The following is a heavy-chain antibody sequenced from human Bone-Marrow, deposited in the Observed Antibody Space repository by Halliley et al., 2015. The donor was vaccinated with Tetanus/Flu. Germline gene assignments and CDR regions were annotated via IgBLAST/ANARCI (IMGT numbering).Heavy chain of an antibody. Sequence: VSGISGRGGTTFYSDSVKARFPLSRDNSKNTLYLQMASLRAEDTAVYYCAKEAISPMYYFDYWGQGTLVPVSS. D-gene: IGHD3-9*01. V-gene: IGHV3-23*01. CDR3: AKEAISPMYYFDY. J-gene: IGHJ4*02. CDR2: ISGRGGTT.